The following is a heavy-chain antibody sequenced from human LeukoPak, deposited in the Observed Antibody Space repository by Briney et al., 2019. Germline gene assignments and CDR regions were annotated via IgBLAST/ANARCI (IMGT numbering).Heavy chain of an antibody. J-gene: IGHJ4*02. CDR1: GFTFSIYA. CDR3: AKGREVVITTVDY. Sequence: GGSLRLSCAASGFTFSIYAMGWVRQAPGKGLEWVSAISGSGGSTYYADSVKGRFTISRDNSKNTLYLQMNSLRAEDTAVYYCAKGREVVITTVDYWGQGTLVTVSS. CDR2: ISGSGGST. D-gene: IGHD3-22*01. V-gene: IGHV3-23*01.